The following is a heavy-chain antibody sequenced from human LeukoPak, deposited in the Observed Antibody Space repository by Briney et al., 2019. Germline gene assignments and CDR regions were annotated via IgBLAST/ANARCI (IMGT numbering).Heavy chain of an antibody. CDR1: GFTFSICS. J-gene: IGHJ3*02. V-gene: IGHV3-21*01. Sequence: GGSLRLSCAASGFTFSICSMNWVRQAPGKGLEWVSSMSANSFSIHYGESVKGRLTISRDNAKNSLHLQMNSLRVEDTGIYYCAREAPGDEAFDIWGQGTMVTVSS. CDR2: MSANSFSI. D-gene: IGHD7-27*01. CDR3: AREAPGDEAFDI.